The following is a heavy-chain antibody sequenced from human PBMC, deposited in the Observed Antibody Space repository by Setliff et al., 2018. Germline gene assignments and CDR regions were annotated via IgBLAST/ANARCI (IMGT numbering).Heavy chain of an antibody. Sequence: PSETLSLTCTVSGASINSLSWWSWVRQPPGRGLEWIGSALDDGRASYNESFEGRVTISVDTSKNQFSLKLSSVTAADTAVYYCARMSGFLYMDVWGKGTTVTVSS. V-gene: IGHV4-38-2*02. D-gene: IGHD3-3*01. J-gene: IGHJ6*03. CDR1: GASINSLSW. CDR3: ARMSGFLYMDV. CDR2: ALDDGRA.